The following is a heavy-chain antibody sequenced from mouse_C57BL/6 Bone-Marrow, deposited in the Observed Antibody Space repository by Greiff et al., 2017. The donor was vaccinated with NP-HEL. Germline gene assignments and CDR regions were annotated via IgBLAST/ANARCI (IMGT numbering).Heavy chain of an antibody. J-gene: IGHJ2*01. CDR3: ARVNYGSRPFDY. Sequence: QVQLKQPGAELVKPGASVKMSCKASGYTFTSYWITWVKQRPGQGLEWIGDIYPGSGSTNYNEKFKSKATLTVDTSSSTAYMQLSSLTSEDSAVYYCARVNYGSRPFDYWGQGTTLTVSS. CDR1: GYTFTSYW. V-gene: IGHV1-55*01. CDR2: IYPGSGST. D-gene: IGHD1-1*01.